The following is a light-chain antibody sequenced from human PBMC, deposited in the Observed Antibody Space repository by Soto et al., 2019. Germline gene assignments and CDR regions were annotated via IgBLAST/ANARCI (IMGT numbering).Light chain of an antibody. V-gene: IGKV1-39*01. CDR2: AAS. J-gene: IGKJ5*01. CDR1: QSISSY. Sequence: DIQMTQSPSSPSASVGDRVTITCRASQSISSYLNWYQQKPGKAPKLLIYAASSLQSGVPSRFSGSGSGTDFTLTINGLQPEDFATYYCQQAASFPITFGQGTRLEIK. CDR3: QQAASFPIT.